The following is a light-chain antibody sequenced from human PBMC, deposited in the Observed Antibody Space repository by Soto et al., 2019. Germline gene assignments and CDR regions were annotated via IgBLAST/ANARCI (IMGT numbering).Light chain of an antibody. CDR3: LQYSSHSWT. Sequence: DIQMTQSPSTLSASVGDRVTITCRASQSISSWLAWYQQKPGKAPKFLIYDASNLESGVPSRFSGSGSGTEFTLTISRLQPDDVATYYCLQYSSHSWTFGQGTKVDIK. V-gene: IGKV1-5*01. CDR1: QSISSW. J-gene: IGKJ1*01. CDR2: DAS.